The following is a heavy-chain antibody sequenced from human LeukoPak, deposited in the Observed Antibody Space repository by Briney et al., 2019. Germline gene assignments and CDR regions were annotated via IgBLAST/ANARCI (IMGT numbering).Heavy chain of an antibody. V-gene: IGHV4-39*01. CDR3: ARGPLVGATKDYYYGMDV. Sequence: SETLSLTCTVSGGSISSSSYYWGWIRQPPGKGLEWIGSIYYSGSTYYNPSLKSRVTISVDTSKNQFSLKLSSVTAADTAVYYCARGPLVGATKDYYYGMDVWGQGTTVTVSS. J-gene: IGHJ6*02. CDR1: GGSISSSSYY. CDR2: IYYSGST. D-gene: IGHD1-26*01.